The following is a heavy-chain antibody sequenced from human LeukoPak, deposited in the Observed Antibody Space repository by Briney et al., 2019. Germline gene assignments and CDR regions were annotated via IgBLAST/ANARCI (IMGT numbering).Heavy chain of an antibody. CDR3: AREVDYHFPFDI. V-gene: IGHV4-59*12. J-gene: IGHJ3*02. Sequence: SETLSLTCTVSGGSISSSYWSWIRQPPGKGLEWIGYIYYTGSTTYNPSLKSRVTISVDTSKTQFSLNLTSVTAADTAVYYCAREVDYHFPFDIWGQGAMVTVSS. D-gene: IGHD3-3*01. CDR1: GGSISSSY. CDR2: IYYTGST.